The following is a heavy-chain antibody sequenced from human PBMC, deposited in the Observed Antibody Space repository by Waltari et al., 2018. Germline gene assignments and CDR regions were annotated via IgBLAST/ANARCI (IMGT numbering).Heavy chain of an antibody. J-gene: IGHJ4*02. V-gene: IGHV3-21*01. Sequence: EVQLVESGGGLVKPGGSLRLSCAASGFTFSSYSMNWVRQAPGKGLEWVSSISSSSSYIYYADSVKGRFTISRDNAKNSLYLQMNSLGAEDTAVYYCARGAVAGNFDYWGQGTLVTVSS. CDR2: ISSSSSYI. CDR3: ARGAVAGNFDY. CDR1: GFTFSSYS. D-gene: IGHD6-19*01.